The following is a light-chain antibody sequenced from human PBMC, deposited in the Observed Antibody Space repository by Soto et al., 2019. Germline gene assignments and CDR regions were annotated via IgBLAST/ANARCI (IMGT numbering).Light chain of an antibody. V-gene: IGLV3-1*01. J-gene: IGLJ1*01. CDR3: QAWDINTAV. Sequence: SYELTQPPSVSVSPGQTASITCSGDKLGDKFACWYQQKPGQSPVLVIYEDYKRPSGIPERFCGSNSGNTATLTISDTQAMDEADYYCQAWDINTAVFGTGTKLTVL. CDR2: EDY. CDR1: KLGDKF.